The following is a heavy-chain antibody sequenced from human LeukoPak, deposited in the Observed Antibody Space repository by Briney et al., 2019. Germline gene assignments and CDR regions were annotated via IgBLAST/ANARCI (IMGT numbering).Heavy chain of an antibody. CDR3: ARDQSLAAADPFDY. Sequence: ASVKVSCKASGYTFTSYGISWVRQAPGQGLEWMGWINPNSGGTNYAQKFQGRVTMTRDTSISTAYMELSRLRSDDTAVYYCARDQSLAAADPFDYWGQGTLVTVSS. V-gene: IGHV1-2*02. D-gene: IGHD6-13*01. CDR1: GYTFTSYG. J-gene: IGHJ4*02. CDR2: INPNSGGT.